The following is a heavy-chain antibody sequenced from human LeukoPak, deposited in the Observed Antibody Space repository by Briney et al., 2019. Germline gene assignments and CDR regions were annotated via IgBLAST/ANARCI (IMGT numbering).Heavy chain of an antibody. CDR3: ARTITIFGVVITLYAFDI. D-gene: IGHD3-3*01. Sequence: LSETLSLTCTVSGYSISSGYYWGWIRQPPGKGLEWIGSIYHSGSTYYNPSLKSRVTISVDTSKNQFSLKLSSVTAADTAVYYCARTITIFGVVITLYAFDIWGQGTMVTVSS. CDR1: GYSISSGYY. CDR2: IYHSGST. J-gene: IGHJ3*02. V-gene: IGHV4-38-2*02.